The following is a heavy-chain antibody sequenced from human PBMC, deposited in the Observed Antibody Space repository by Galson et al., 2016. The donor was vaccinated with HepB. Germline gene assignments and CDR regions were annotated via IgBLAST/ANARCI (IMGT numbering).Heavy chain of an antibody. J-gene: IGHJ6*02. CDR1: GASISAHY. V-gene: IGHV4-59*11. Sequence: SETLSLTCTVSGASISAHYWSWIRQPPGKGLEWIGYIYDSGSTNYNYSLNSRVTISRDTSKNQFSLKLTSVTAADTAVYYCARRLGRDVANYHYYSLDVWGQGTTVTVSS. D-gene: IGHD3-16*01. CDR3: ARRLGRDVANYHYYSLDV. CDR2: IYDSGST.